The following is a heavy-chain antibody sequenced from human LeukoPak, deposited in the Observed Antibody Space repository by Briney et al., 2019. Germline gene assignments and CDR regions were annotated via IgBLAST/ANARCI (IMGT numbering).Heavy chain of an antibody. CDR3: ATSRVVVVVAATPYYFDN. D-gene: IGHD2-15*01. CDR1: GLSFSSYA. CDR2: ISGSGNTT. Sequence: QPGGSLRLSCAASGLSFSSYAMNWVRQAPGKGLEWVSTISGSGNTTSYAASVQGRFTISRDNSKNTLYLQMNSLRTEGTAVYYCATSRVVVVVAATPYYFDNWGQGTLVTVSS. J-gene: IGHJ4*02. V-gene: IGHV3-23*01.